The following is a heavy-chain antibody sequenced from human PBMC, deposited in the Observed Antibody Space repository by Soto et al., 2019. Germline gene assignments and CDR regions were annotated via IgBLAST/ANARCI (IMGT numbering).Heavy chain of an antibody. V-gene: IGHV3-74*01. CDR2: INWDGSAA. J-gene: IGHJ4*02. CDR1: GFTFSNDW. D-gene: IGHD4-4*01. CDR3: ARGPRGVYGNDY. Sequence: EVQLVESGGGLVQPGGSLRLSCAASGFTFSNDWMHWVRQAAGKGLVWVSRINWDGSAANYADSVKGRFTISRDNAKNAVYLLMNSLRGEDTAVYYCARGPRGVYGNDYWGQGALVTVSS.